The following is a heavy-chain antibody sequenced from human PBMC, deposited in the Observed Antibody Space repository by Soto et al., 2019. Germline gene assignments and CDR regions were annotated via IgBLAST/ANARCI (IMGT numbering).Heavy chain of an antibody. D-gene: IGHD3-22*01. CDR2: ISDSGGST. CDR3: ARVENDSSGYFPGPFDY. CDR1: GFTFSSYA. V-gene: IGHV3-23*01. Sequence: PGGSLRLSCAASGFTFSSYAMSWVRQAPGKGLEWVSAISDSGGSTYYANSVKGRFSISRDNSKNTLYLQMNSLRAEDTALYYFARVENDSSGYFPGPFDYWGQGTLVTVSS. J-gene: IGHJ4*02.